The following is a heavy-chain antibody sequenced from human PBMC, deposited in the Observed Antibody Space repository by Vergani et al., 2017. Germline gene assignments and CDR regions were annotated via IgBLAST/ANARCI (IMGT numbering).Heavy chain of an antibody. CDR3: TRHLSGYSYGYFDY. D-gene: IGHD5-18*01. J-gene: IGHJ4*02. CDR1: GFTFSGSA. V-gene: IGHV3-73*01. CDR2: IRSKANSYAT. Sequence: VQLVESGGGVVQPGRSLRLSCAASGFTFSGSAMHWVRQASGKGLEWVGRIRSKANSYATAYAASVKGRFTISRDDSKNTAYLQMNSLKTEDTAVYYCTRHLSGYSYGYFDYWGQGTLVTVSS.